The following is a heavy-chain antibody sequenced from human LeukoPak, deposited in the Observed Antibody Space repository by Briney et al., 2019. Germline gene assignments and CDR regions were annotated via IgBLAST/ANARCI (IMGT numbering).Heavy chain of an antibody. J-gene: IGHJ4*02. CDR2: INPNSGGT. CDR3: ARDSSTWRTLNSIKIDY. V-gene: IGHV1-2*02. CDR1: GYTFTSYA. Sequence: ASVKVSCKASGYTFTSYAMHWVRQAPGQRLEWMGWINPNSGGTNSAQKFQGRVTMTRDTSISTAYMELSRLRSDDTAVYYCARDSSTWRTLNSIKIDYWGQGALVTVSS. D-gene: IGHD6-13*01.